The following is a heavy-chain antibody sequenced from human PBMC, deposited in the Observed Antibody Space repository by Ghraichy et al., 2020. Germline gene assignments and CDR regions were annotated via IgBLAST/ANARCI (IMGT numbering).Heavy chain of an antibody. Sequence: SETLSLTCTVSGGSISSSSYYWGWIRQPPGKGLEWIGSIYYSGSTYYNPSLKSRVTISVDTSKNQFSLKLSSVTAADTAVYYCARPRSGWLGEFDYWGQGTLVTVSS. J-gene: IGHJ4*02. CDR1: GGSISSSSYY. CDR2: IYYSGST. V-gene: IGHV4-39*01. CDR3: ARPRSGWLGEFDY. D-gene: IGHD6-19*01.